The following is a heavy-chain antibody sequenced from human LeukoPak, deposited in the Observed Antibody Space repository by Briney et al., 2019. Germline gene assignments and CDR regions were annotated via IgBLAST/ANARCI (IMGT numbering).Heavy chain of an antibody. CDR2: MYYTGRT. J-gene: IGHJ6*03. V-gene: IGHV4-39*07. Sequence: SETLSLTCSVSGGSISSSSYYWGWIRQSPGTGLEWIGSMYYTGRTNYNPSLKTRVTISVDTSKNQFSLKLSSVTAADTAVYYCATTSIAAAGTIYYYMDVWGKGTTVTVSS. CDR1: GGSISSSSYY. D-gene: IGHD6-13*01. CDR3: ATTSIAAAGTIYYYMDV.